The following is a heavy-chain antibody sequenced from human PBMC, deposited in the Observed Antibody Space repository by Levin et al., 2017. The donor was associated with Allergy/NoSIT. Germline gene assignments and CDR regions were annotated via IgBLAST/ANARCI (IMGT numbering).Heavy chain of an antibody. Sequence: GGSLRLSCKASGYTFTSYYMHWVRQAPGQGLEWMGIINPSGGSTSYAQKFQGRVTMTRDTSTSTVYMELSSLRSEDTAVYYCARVGGSSDFDYWGQGTLVTVSS. CDR3: ARVGGSSDFDY. D-gene: IGHD1-26*01. J-gene: IGHJ4*02. CDR2: INPSGGST. CDR1: GYTFTSYY. V-gene: IGHV1-46*01.